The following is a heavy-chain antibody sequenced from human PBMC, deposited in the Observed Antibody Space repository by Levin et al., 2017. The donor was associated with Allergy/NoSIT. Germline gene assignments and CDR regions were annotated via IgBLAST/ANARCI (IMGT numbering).Heavy chain of an antibody. CDR1: GYSFTSYW. D-gene: IGHD3-22*01. J-gene: IGHJ3*02. CDR2: IYPGDSDT. CDR3: ARQYYDSSGYAPFDI. Sequence: GESLKISCQGSGYSFTSYWIGWVRQMPGKGLEWMGIIYPGDSDTRYSPSFQGQVTISADKSISTAYLQWSSLKASDTAMYYCARQYYDSSGYAPFDIWGQGTMVTVSS. V-gene: IGHV5-51*01.